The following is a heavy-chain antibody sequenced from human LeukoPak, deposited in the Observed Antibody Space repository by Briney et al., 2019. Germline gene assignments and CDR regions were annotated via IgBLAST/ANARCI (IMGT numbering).Heavy chain of an antibody. J-gene: IGHJ4*02. CDR3: ARVRSSGWYGVDY. Sequence: SETLSLTCTVSGGSISSSSYYWGWIRQPPGKGLEWIGSIYYSGSTYYNPSLKSRVTISVDTSKNQFSLKLSSVTAADTAVYYCARVRSSGWYGVDYWGQGTLVTVSS. D-gene: IGHD6-19*01. V-gene: IGHV4-39*01. CDR2: IYYSGST. CDR1: GGSISSSSYY.